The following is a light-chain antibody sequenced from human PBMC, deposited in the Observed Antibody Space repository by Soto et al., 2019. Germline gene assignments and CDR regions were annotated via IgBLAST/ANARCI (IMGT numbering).Light chain of an antibody. V-gene: IGKV3-20*01. CDR1: QGVSGSY. Sequence: EIVMTQSPGTLSLSPGERATLSCRASQGVSGSYLAWYQQKPGQAPRRLIYGASSRATGIPNRFSGSESGTDFTLTISRLDPEDFAVYYCQHYGSSPRTFGQGTKVEIK. CDR3: QHYGSSPRT. J-gene: IGKJ1*01. CDR2: GAS.